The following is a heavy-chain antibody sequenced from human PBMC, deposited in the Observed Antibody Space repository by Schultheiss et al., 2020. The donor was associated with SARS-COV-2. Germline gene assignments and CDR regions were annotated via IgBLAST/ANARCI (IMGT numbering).Heavy chain of an antibody. CDR2: ISYDGSNK. CDR1: GFTFSSYA. D-gene: IGHD6-19*01. J-gene: IGHJ4*02. V-gene: IGHV3-30*04. Sequence: GGSLRLSCAASGFTFSSYAMHWVRQAPGKGLEWVAVISYDGSNKYYADSVKGRFTISRDNSKNTLYLQMNSLRAEDTAVYYCAKPPPSSGFHPYYFDYWGQGIPVTVSS. CDR3: AKPPPSSGFHPYYFDY.